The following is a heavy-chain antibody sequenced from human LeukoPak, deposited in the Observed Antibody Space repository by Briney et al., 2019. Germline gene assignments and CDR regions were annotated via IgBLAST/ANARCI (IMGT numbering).Heavy chain of an antibody. CDR2: ISSSSSYI. J-gene: IGHJ6*03. CDR1: GFTFSSYS. Sequence: KTGGSLRLSCAASGFTFSSYSMNWVRQAPGKGLEWVSSISSSSSYIYYADSVKGRFTISRDNAKNSLYLQMNSLRAEDTAVYYCARVIAARPEGMDVWGKGTTVTVSS. V-gene: IGHV3-21*01. D-gene: IGHD6-6*01. CDR3: ARVIAARPEGMDV.